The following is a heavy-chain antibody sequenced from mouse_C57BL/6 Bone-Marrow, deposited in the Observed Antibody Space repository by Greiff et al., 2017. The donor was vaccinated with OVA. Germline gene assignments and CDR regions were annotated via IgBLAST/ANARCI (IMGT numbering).Heavy chain of an antibody. J-gene: IGHJ3*01. D-gene: IGHD1-1*01. Sequence: QVQLQQSGAELVKPGASVKLSCKASGYTFTSYWMHWVKQRPGRGLEWIGRIDPNSGGTKYNEKFKGKATLTVDKPSSTAYMQLSSLTSEDAAVYYCARGSHDGSSYWFAYWGQGTLVTVSA. CDR1: GYTFTSYW. CDR2: IDPNSGGT. CDR3: ARGSHDGSSYWFAY. V-gene: IGHV1-72*01.